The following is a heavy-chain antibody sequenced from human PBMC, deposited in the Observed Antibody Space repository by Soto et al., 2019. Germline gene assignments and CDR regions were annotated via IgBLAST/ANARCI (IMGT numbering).Heavy chain of an antibody. V-gene: IGHV4-59*01. CDR1: GGSISSYY. CDR3: AYGDSRGPFDS. Sequence: SETLSLTCTVSGGSISSYYWSWIRQPPGKGLEWIGYIYNSGSTNYNPSPKSRVTIPVDTSKNQFSLKLSSVTAADTAVYYCAYGDSRGPFDSWGQGTLVTVSS. CDR2: IYNSGST. D-gene: IGHD4-17*01. J-gene: IGHJ4*02.